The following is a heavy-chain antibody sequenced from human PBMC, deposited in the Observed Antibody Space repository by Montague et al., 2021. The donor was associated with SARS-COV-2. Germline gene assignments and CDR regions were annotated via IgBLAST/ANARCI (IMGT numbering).Heavy chain of an antibody. V-gene: IGHV4-59*11. CDR1: GGSISSHY. J-gene: IGHJ6*02. D-gene: IGHD2-2*01. Sequence: SETLSLTCTVSGGSISSHYWNWIRQSPGKGLEWIGYINYSGSANYNPSLKSRVTISVDTSKNQLSLNLSSVTAADTAVYYCARRGVVVIPAVVEYYYGMDVWGQGTAVTVPS. CDR2: INYSGSA. CDR3: ARRGVVVIPAVVEYYYGMDV.